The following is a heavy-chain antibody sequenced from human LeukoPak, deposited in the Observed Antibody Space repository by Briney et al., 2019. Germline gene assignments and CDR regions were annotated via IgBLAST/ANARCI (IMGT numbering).Heavy chain of an antibody. Sequence: ASVKVSCKASGYTFTSYDINWVRQATGQGLEWMGWINPNSGGTNDAQKFQGRVTMTRDTSISTAYMELSRLRSDDTAVYYCARSPHILTGENFDYWGQGTLVTVSS. J-gene: IGHJ4*02. V-gene: IGHV1-2*02. D-gene: IGHD3-9*01. CDR2: INPNSGGT. CDR3: ARSPHILTGENFDY. CDR1: GYTFTSYD.